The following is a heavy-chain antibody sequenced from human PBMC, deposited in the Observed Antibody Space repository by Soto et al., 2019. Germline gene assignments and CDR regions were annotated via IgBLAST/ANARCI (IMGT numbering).Heavy chain of an antibody. CDR2: IYPGDSDT. J-gene: IGHJ6*02. D-gene: IGHD1-1*01. Sequence: DSLKISCKGSGYSFTSYWIGWVRQMPGKGLEWMGIIYPGDSDTRYSPSFQGQVTISADKSISTAYLQWSSLKASDTAMYYCARPERPYYYYYGMDVWGQGTTVTVSS. V-gene: IGHV5-51*01. CDR1: GYSFTSYW. CDR3: ARPERPYYYYYGMDV.